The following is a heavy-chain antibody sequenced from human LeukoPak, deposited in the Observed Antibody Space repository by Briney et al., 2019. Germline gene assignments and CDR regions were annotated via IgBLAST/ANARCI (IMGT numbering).Heavy chain of an antibody. J-gene: IGHJ3*02. D-gene: IGHD6-13*01. CDR1: GGSISSSSYY. V-gene: IGHV4-39*07. Sequence: PSETLSLTCTVSGGSISSSSYYWGWIRQPPGKGLEWIGEINHSGSTNYNPSLKSRVTMSVDTSKNQFSLNLNSVTAADTAAYYCARGVIAAADSHAFDIWGQGTMVTVSS. CDR3: ARGVIAAADSHAFDI. CDR2: INHSGST.